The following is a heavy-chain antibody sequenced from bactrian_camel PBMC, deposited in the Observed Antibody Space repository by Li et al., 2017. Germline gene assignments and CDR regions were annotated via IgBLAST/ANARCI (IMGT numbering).Heavy chain of an antibody. CDR3: AVDRCGVATGWLDPRRYNY. Sequence: HVQLVESGGGSVQAGGSLKLSCAVSGYAASMHYMAWFRQAPGKEREGVVVIDSDGSTGYADSVKGRFTISRDNAKSTLYLQMNSLKVEDTAIYYCAVDRCGVATGWLDPRRYNYWGQGTQVTVS. J-gene: IGHJ4*01. D-gene: IGHD4*01. V-gene: IGHV3S6*01. CDR1: GYAASMHY. CDR2: IDSDGST.